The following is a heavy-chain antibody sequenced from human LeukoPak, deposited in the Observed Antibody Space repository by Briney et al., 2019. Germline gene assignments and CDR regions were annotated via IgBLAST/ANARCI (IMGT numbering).Heavy chain of an antibody. CDR2: INGGGDNA. V-gene: IGHV3-23*01. CDR1: GFTFSNYA. CDR3: AKTNGYFDS. Sequence: GGSLRLSCAASGFTFSNYAITWLRQAPGKWLECVSGINGGGDNAYYTNSVKGRFTISRDNSKNTLYLQMNSLRAEDTAVYYCAKTNGYFDSWGQGTLVTVSS. J-gene: IGHJ4*02.